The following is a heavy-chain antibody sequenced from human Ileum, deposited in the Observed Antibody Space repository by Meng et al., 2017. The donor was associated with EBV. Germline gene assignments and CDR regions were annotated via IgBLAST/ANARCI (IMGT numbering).Heavy chain of an antibody. J-gene: IGHJ4*02. CDR1: GFSLNTSGVG. Sequence: QITLKESGPTLVKPTQTVTLTCIFSGFSLNTSGVGVGWIRQPPGKALEWLALVYWDDDKRYSPSLERRLTITKDTSKNQVVLTMTNMDPLDTATYYCAHEEDWRIDYWGQGTLVTVSS. CDR2: VYWDDDK. D-gene: IGHD3/OR15-3a*01. V-gene: IGHV2-5*02. CDR3: AHEEDWRIDY.